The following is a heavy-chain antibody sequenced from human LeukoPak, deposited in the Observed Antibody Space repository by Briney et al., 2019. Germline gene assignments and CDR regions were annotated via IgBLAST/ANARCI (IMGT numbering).Heavy chain of an antibody. CDR1: GYTLTELS. CDR2: FDPEDGET. V-gene: IGHV1-24*01. J-gene: IGHJ6*04. CDR3: ARGWYSGLDV. Sequence: GASVKVSCKVSGYTLTELSMHWVRQAPGKGLEWMGGFDPEDGETIYAQKFQGRVTMTRDTSISTAYMELSRLRSDDTAVYYCARGWYSGLDVWGKGTTVTVSS. D-gene: IGHD6-25*01.